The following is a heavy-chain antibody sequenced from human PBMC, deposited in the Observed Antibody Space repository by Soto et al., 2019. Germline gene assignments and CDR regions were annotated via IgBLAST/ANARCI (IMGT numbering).Heavy chain of an antibody. Sequence: GGSLRLSCAASGLSFRSYWMHWVRQDPGKGLVWVSRINTDGSSTTYADSVKGRFTMSRDNAKATLYLQMNSLRAEDTAVYYCARAPEWLDWAFDIWGQGTMVTVSS. CDR3: ARAPEWLDWAFDI. CDR1: GLSFRSYW. CDR2: INTDGSST. J-gene: IGHJ3*02. V-gene: IGHV3-74*01. D-gene: IGHD6-19*01.